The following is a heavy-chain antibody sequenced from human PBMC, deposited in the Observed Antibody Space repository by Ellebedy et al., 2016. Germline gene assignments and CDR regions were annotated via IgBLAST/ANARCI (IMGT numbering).Heavy chain of an antibody. Sequence: SETLSLTXAVFGGSFSDYYWSWIRQPPGKGLEWIGEINHGGTTNYNPSLKSRVTISGDASKNRFSLKLSSVTAADTAVYYCAGITNDYVGNSGDYWGQGTLVTVSS. J-gene: IGHJ4*02. D-gene: IGHD4-23*01. CDR3: AGITNDYVGNSGDY. CDR2: INHGGTT. V-gene: IGHV4-34*01. CDR1: GGSFSDYY.